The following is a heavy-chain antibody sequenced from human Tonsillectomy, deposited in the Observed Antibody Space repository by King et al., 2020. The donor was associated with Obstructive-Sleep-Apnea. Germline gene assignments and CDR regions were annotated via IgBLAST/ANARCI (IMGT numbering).Heavy chain of an antibody. V-gene: IGHV4-4*07. CDR3: ARVGETTYYYYGMDV. J-gene: IGHJ6*02. Sequence: QLQESGPGLVKSSETLSLTCTVSGGPISSYYWSWIRQPAGKGLEWIGRIYTSGSTNYNPSLKSRVTMSVDTSKNQFSLKLSSVTAADTAVYYCARVGETTYYYYGMDVWGQGTTVTVSS. CDR1: GGPISSYY. D-gene: IGHD1-26*01. CDR2: IYTSGST.